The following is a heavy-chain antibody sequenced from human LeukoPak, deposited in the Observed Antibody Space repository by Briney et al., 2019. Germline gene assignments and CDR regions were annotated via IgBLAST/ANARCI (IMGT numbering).Heavy chain of an antibody. CDR2: IYYSGST. D-gene: IGHD6-6*01. CDR3: ARFAVGGWQLPNAGD. CDR1: GGSFSGYY. Sequence: PSETLSLTCAVYGGSFSGYYWSWIRQPPGKGLEWIGSIYYSGSTYYNPSLKSRVTISVDTSKNQFSLKLSSVTAADTAVYYCARFAVGGWQLPNAGDWGQGTLVTVSS. V-gene: IGHV4-34*01. J-gene: IGHJ4*02.